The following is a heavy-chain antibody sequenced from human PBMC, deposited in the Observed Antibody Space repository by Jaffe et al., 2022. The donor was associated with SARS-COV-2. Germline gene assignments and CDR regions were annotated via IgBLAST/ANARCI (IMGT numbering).Heavy chain of an antibody. CDR3: ARVGYCSGGSCYFPYYYGMDV. J-gene: IGHJ6*02. D-gene: IGHD2-15*01. CDR2: INSDGSST. V-gene: IGHV3-74*01. Sequence: EVQLVESGGGLVQPGGSLRLSCAASGFTFSSYWMHWVRQAPGKGLVWVSRINSDGSSTSYADSVKGRFTISRDNAKNTLYLQMNSLRAEDTAVYYCARVGYCSGGSCYFPYYYGMDVWGQGTTVTVSS. CDR1: GFTFSSYW.